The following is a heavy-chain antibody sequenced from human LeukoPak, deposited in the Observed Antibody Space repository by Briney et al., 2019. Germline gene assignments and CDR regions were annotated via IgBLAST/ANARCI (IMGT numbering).Heavy chain of an antibody. Sequence: PGTSLRLSCAASGFTFSRDGMHWVRQAPGKGLEWVAVISNDETNKYYTDSVRGRFTISRDNSKNMVYLQMNSLRVEDTAVYYCAKEGQRGSYGVYDDYHWGQGTLVTVSS. CDR3: AKEGQRGSYGVYDDYH. V-gene: IGHV3-30*18. CDR2: ISNDETNK. J-gene: IGHJ5*02. D-gene: IGHD5/OR15-5a*01. CDR1: GFTFSRDG.